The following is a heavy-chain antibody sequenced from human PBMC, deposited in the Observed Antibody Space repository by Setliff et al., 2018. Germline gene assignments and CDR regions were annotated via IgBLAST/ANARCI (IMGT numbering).Heavy chain of an antibody. Sequence: ASVKVSCKASGYTFTGYYMHWVRQAPGQGLEWMGWTNPNSGGTNYAQKFQGWVTMTRDTSISTAYMELSSLRSEDTAVYYCARGYSYGPIWGDAFDIWGQGTMVTVSS. CDR3: ARGYSYGPIWGDAFDI. J-gene: IGHJ3*02. D-gene: IGHD5-18*01. CDR2: TNPNSGGT. V-gene: IGHV1-2*04. CDR1: GYTFTGYY.